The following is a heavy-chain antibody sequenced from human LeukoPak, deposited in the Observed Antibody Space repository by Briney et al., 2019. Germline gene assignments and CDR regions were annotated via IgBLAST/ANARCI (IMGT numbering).Heavy chain of an antibody. J-gene: IGHJ4*02. D-gene: IGHD3-9*01. CDR1: GYTFTSYG. CDR3: ARVPSPYYDILTGYSVGYFFDY. V-gene: IGHV1-18*01. Sequence: GASVKVSCKASGYTFTSYGISWVRQAPGQGLEWMGWISAYNGNTNYAQKLQGRVTMTTDTSTSTAYMELRSLRSDDTAVYYCARVPSPYYDILTGYSVGYFFDYWGQGTLVTVSS. CDR2: ISAYNGNT.